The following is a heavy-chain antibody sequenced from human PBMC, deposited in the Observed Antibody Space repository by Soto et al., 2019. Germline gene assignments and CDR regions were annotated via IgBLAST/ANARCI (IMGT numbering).Heavy chain of an antibody. V-gene: IGHV3-7*01. CDR2: IKQDGSEK. J-gene: IGHJ6*02. Sequence: GGSLRLSCAASGFTFSSYWMSWVRQAPGKGLEWVANIKQDGSEKYYVDSVKGRFTISRDNAKNSLYLQMNSLRAEDTAVYYCAREGLFPRYFDWSFLGYGMDVWGQGTTVTVSS. D-gene: IGHD3-9*01. CDR3: AREGLFPRYFDWSFLGYGMDV. CDR1: GFTFSSYW.